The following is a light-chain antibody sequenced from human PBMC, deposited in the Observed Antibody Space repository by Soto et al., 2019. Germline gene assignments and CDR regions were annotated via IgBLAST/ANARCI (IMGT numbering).Light chain of an antibody. CDR3: QQYYSTPPT. V-gene: IGKV4-1*01. J-gene: IGKJ4*01. Sequence: DIVMTQSPDXLAVSLGERATINCKSSQSVLYSSNNKNYLAWYQQKPGQPPKLLIYWASTRESGVPDRFSGSGSGTDFTLTISSLQAEDVAVYYCQQYYSTPPTFGGGTKVEIK. CDR1: QSVLYSSNNKNY. CDR2: WAS.